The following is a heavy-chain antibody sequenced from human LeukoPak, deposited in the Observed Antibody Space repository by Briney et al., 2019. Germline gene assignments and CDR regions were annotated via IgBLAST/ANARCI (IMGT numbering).Heavy chain of an antibody. Sequence: GASVKVSCKASGYTFTTSAIHWVRQAPGQGLEWMGWISVGSGDTRYSQTFQGRATFTRDTSASTVYMEVSSLRAEDTAVYYCAKDIHYWSFDYWGQGTLVTVS. CDR1: GYTFTTSA. V-gene: IGHV1-3*01. J-gene: IGHJ4*02. CDR3: AKDIHYWSFDY. D-gene: IGHD2-8*02. CDR2: ISVGSGDT.